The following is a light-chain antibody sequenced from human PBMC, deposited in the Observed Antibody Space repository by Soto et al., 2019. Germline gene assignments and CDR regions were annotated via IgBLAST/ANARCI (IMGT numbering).Light chain of an antibody. CDR1: QIVSSDY. CDR3: QQYGRPPWT. Sequence: ETVVARARATRCCSPGERSPRCWLGSQIVSSDYVSWYQQKPGQPPRVLIFGASRRATGIPERFSGGGSEPDFTITITRLKSEDAAVYYCQQYGRPPWTVGPGTKVEIK. CDR2: GAS. J-gene: IGKJ1*01. V-gene: IGKV3-20*01.